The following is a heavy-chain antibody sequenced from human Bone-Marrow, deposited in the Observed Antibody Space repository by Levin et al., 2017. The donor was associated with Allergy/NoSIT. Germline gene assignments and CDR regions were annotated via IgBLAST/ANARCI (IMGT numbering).Heavy chain of an antibody. Sequence: SVKVSCKASGGTSSRYAFSWVRQAPGQGLEWMGGIIPIFGTTNYAQKLQGRVTNTADKSTSTVYMELSSLRSDDKAGYYCAGGTLLGRGGLVSHYYYAMDVWGPGTTVTVSS. CDR2: IIPIFGTT. D-gene: IGHD5-24*01. J-gene: IGHJ6*02. CDR3: AGGTLLGRGGLVSHYYYAMDV. CDR1: GGTSSRYA. V-gene: IGHV1-69*06.